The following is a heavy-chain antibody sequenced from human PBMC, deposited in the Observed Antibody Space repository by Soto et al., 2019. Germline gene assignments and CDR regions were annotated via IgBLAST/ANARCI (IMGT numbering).Heavy chain of an antibody. CDR2: ISAYNGNT. V-gene: IGHV1-18*01. D-gene: IGHD3-10*01. CDR3: ASRDGSGSYYRGMDV. CDR1: GYTFTSYG. Sequence: ASVKVSCKASGYTFTSYGISWVRQAPGQGLEWMGWISAYNGNTNYAQKLQGRVTMTTDTSTSTAYMELRSLRSDDTAVYYCASRDGSGSYYRGMDVWGQGTKVTVSS. J-gene: IGHJ6*02.